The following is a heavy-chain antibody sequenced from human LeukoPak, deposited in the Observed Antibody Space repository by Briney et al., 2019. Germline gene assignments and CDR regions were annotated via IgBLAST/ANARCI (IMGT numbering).Heavy chain of an antibody. V-gene: IGHV1-2*02. CDR1: GYTFTGQY. Sequence: ASVKVSCKASGYTFTGQYMHWMRQAPGQRLEWMGWINPNSGDTIYAQKFQGRVTMTGDTSISTVYMELSRLTSDDTAVYYCARDPRDILTGCYGLCYFDYWGQGTLVTVSS. J-gene: IGHJ4*02. CDR2: INPNSGDT. D-gene: IGHD3-9*01. CDR3: ARDPRDILTGCYGLCYFDY.